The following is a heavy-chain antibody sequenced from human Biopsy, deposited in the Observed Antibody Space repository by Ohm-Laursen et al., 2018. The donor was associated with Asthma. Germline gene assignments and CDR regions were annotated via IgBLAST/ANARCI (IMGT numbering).Heavy chain of an antibody. CDR2: IYYSGST. J-gene: IGHJ6*02. CDR1: GGSISSGAYF. Sequence: TLSLTWSVSGGSISSGAYFWSWARQHPGKGLEWIGYIYYSGSTYYNPSLKSRVTISVDTSKNQFSLKLSSVTAADTAVYYCARSDRGSMDVWGQGTTVTVSS. CDR3: ARSDRGSMDV. D-gene: IGHD2-15*01. V-gene: IGHV4-31*02.